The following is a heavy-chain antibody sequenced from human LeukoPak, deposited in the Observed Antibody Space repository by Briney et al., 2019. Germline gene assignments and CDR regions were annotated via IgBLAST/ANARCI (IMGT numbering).Heavy chain of an antibody. CDR1: GFTVSSYW. D-gene: IGHD3-10*01. CDR2: IKQDGSEK. CDR3: ARPYGSGSSYKAFNI. J-gene: IGHJ3*02. V-gene: IGHV3-7*01. Sequence: GGSLRLSCVASGFTVSSYWMSWVRQAPGKGPEWVANIKQDGSEKYYVGSLKGRFTISRDNAENSLYLQINSLRVEDTAVYYCARPYGSGSSYKAFNIWGQGTMVTVSS.